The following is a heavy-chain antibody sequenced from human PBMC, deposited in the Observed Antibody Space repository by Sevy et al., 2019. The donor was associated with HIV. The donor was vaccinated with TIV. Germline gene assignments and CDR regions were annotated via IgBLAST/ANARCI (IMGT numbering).Heavy chain of an antibody. CDR1: GDSINSGGYY. D-gene: IGHD6-13*01. Sequence: SETLSLTCTVSGDSINSGGYYWSWIRQHPGKGLEWIGCIYYSGNTYYNPSLKSRLTISLDTSKNQFSLKLTSVTAADTAVYYCARDRHQLAPPFWNGMDVWGQGTTVTVSS. J-gene: IGHJ6*02. V-gene: IGHV4-31*03. CDR2: IYYSGNT. CDR3: ARDRHQLAPPFWNGMDV.